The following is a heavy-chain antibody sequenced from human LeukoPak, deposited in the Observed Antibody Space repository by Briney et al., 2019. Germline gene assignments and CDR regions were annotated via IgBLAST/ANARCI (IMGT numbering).Heavy chain of an antibody. Sequence: KPSETLSLTCTVSGGSISSYYWSWIRQPPGKGLEWIGYIYYGGSTNYNPSLKSRVTISVDMSKNQFSLKLSSVTAADTAVYYCARDIRDSSGYYYVAYFDYWGQGTLVTVSS. J-gene: IGHJ4*02. V-gene: IGHV4-59*01. D-gene: IGHD3-22*01. CDR1: GGSISSYY. CDR3: ARDIRDSSGYYYVAYFDY. CDR2: IYYGGST.